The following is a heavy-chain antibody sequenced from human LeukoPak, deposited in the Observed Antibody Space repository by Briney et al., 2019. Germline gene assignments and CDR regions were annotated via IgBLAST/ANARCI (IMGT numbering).Heavy chain of an antibody. D-gene: IGHD6-13*01. CDR2: ISNSGSAI. CDR3: ARIRQQLVPRFDY. Sequence: GGSLRLSCAASGFTFSDYYMTWIRQAPGKGLEWFSYISNSGSAIYYADSVKGRFTISRDNAKNSLYLQMNSLRAEDTAVYYCARIRQQLVPRFDYWGQGTLVTVSS. J-gene: IGHJ4*02. V-gene: IGHV3-11*04. CDR1: GFTFSDYY.